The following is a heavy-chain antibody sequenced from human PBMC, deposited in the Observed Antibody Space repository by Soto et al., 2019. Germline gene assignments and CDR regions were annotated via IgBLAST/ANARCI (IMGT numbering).Heavy chain of an antibody. Sequence: PSETLSLTCAVYGGSFSGYYWSWIRQPPGKGLEWIGEINHSGSTNYNPSLKSRVTISVDTSKNQFSLKLSSVTAADTAVYYCARGQPREHSSSPYSSFDYWGQGTLVTVSS. CDR3: ARGQPREHSSSPYSSFDY. CDR2: INHSGST. D-gene: IGHD6-6*01. V-gene: IGHV4-34*01. CDR1: GGSFSGYY. J-gene: IGHJ4*02.